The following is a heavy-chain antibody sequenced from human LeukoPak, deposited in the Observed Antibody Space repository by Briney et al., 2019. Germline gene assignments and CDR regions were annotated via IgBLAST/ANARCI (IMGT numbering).Heavy chain of an antibody. V-gene: IGHV3-7*03. D-gene: IGHD3-16*01. CDR2: IKQDGSEK. CDR3: AKDAQPRSRWFDP. J-gene: IGHJ5*02. Sequence: GGSLRLSCGASGFTFSSYWMSWVRQAPGKGLEWVANIKQDGSEKYYVDSVKGRFTISRDNAKNSLYLQMNTLRAEDTAMYYCAKDAQPRSRWFDPWGQGTLVTVSS. CDR1: GFTFSSYW.